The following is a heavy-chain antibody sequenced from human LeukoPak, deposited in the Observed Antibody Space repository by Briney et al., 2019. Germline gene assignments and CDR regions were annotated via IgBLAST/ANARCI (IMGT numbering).Heavy chain of an antibody. CDR3: ARGYYGSGSHCCHMDV. Sequence: SETLSLTCAVYVGSFSGYYWSWIRQPPGKGLEWIGEINHSGSTNYNSSLKSRVIISVDTSKNQFSLKLSSVTAADTAVYYCARGYYGSGSHCCHMDVWGKGTTITVS. CDR1: VGSFSGYY. CDR2: INHSGST. D-gene: IGHD3-10*01. J-gene: IGHJ6*03. V-gene: IGHV4-34*01.